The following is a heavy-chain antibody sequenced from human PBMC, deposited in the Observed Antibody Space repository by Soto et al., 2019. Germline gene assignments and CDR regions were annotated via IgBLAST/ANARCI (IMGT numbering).Heavy chain of an antibody. CDR1: GFTFSSYS. V-gene: IGHV3-48*01. CDR2: ISSSSSTI. J-gene: IGHJ4*02. Sequence: EVQLVESGGGLVQPGGSLRLSCAASGFTFSSYSMNWVRQAPGKGLEWVSYISSSSSTIYYADSVKGRFTIARDNAKNSLYLQMNSLRAADTAVYYCARNTPLVVVVPAATEDDYWGQGTLVTVSS. CDR3: ARNTPLVVVVPAATEDDY. D-gene: IGHD2-2*01.